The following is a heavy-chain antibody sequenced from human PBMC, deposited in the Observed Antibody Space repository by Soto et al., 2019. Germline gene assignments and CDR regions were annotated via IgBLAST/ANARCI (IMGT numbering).Heavy chain of an antibody. D-gene: IGHD3-10*01. CDR3: ARLAQSITMVRGGFDP. J-gene: IGHJ5*02. Sequence: QVQLQESGPGLVKPSQTLSLTCTVSGGSISSGGYFWSWIRQHPGKGLEWIGYVYYSGSTYYNPSLRSRVTVSVDTSKNQFSLKLSSLTAADTAVYYCARLAQSITMVRGGFDPWGQGTLVTVSS. CDR2: VYYSGST. V-gene: IGHV4-31*03. CDR1: GGSISSGGYF.